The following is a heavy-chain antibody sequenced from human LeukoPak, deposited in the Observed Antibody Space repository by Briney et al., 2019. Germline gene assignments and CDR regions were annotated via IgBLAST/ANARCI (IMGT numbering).Heavy chain of an antibody. CDR3: ARGTRNGDIVVVPAARYWFDP. J-gene: IGHJ5*02. Sequence: SETLSLTCAVYGGSFSGYYWSWIRQPPGKGREWIGEINHSGSTNYNPSLKSRVTISVDTSKNQFSLKLSSVTAADTAVYYCARGTRNGDIVVVPAARYWFDPWGQGTLVTVSS. D-gene: IGHD2-2*01. CDR1: GGSFSGYY. V-gene: IGHV4-34*01. CDR2: INHSGST.